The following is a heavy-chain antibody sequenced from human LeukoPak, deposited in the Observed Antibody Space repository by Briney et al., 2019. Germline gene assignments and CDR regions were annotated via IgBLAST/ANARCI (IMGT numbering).Heavy chain of an antibody. CDR1: GFTFDDYA. CDR3: ARDSSWNDVSIFDY. J-gene: IGHJ4*02. V-gene: IGHV3-9*01. Sequence: PGGSLRLSCAASGFTFDDYAMHWVRQAPGKGLEWVSGISWNSGSIGYADSVKGRFTISRDNAKNSLYLQMNSLRAEDTAVYYCARDSSWNDVSIFDYWGQGTLVTVSS. CDR2: ISWNSGSI. D-gene: IGHD1-1*01.